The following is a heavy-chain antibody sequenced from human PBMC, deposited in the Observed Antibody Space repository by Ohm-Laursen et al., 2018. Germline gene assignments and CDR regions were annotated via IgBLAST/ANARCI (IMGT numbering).Heavy chain of an antibody. CDR3: ARVWWDVDGYNYGSDY. CDR1: GGSISSYY. Sequence: GTLSLTCTVSGGSISSYYWSWIRQPPGKGLEWIGYIYYSGSTNYNPSLKSRVTISVDTSKNQFSLKLSSVTAADTAVYYCARVWWDVDGYNYGSDYWGQGTLVTVSS. D-gene: IGHD5-24*01. V-gene: IGHV4-59*08. J-gene: IGHJ4*02. CDR2: IYYSGST.